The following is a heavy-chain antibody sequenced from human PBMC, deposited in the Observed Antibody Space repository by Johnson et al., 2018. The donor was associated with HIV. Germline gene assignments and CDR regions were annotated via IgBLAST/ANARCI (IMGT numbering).Heavy chain of an antibody. CDR3: ARSGTYISSWSGGNDVFDI. J-gene: IGHJ3*02. CDR2: IYSGGST. Sequence: VQLVESGGGLIQPGGSLRLSCVISGFSVSNNYMSWVRQAPGKGLEWGSVIYSGGSTASAESVKDRLTMHRDNSKNTVKRQRNRLRADYTAVYYCARSGTYISSWSGGNDVFDIWGQGTMVTVSS. V-gene: IGHV3-53*01. CDR1: GFSVSNNY. D-gene: IGHD3-3*02.